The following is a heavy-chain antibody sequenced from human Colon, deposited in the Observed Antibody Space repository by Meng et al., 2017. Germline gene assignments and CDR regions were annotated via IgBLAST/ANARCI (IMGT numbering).Heavy chain of an antibody. Sequence: QVRLVGVGGAVVQPGRSLRTSCAASGFTISSYTMHWVRQAPGKGLEWVAVISYDGSNKYYADSVKGRFTISRDNSKNTLYLQMNSLRDEDTAVYYCATKAVAGIDDFDYWGQGTLVTVSS. J-gene: IGHJ4*02. V-gene: IGHV3-30*01. CDR3: ATKAVAGIDDFDY. CDR2: ISYDGSNK. D-gene: IGHD6-19*01. CDR1: GFTISSYT.